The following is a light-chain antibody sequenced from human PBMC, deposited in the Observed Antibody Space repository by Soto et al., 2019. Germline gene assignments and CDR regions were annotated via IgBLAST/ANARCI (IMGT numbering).Light chain of an antibody. V-gene: IGKV3-15*01. Sequence: EIVMTQSPATLSVSPGERATLSCRASQSVSXXXAWYQQKPGQAPRLLIYGASTRATGIPARFSGSGSGTXXXXXXXXXXXXXXXVYYCQXXNNWPPGTFGQGTKVEIK. CDR1: QSVSXX. CDR2: GAS. J-gene: IGKJ1*01. CDR3: QXXNNWPPGT.